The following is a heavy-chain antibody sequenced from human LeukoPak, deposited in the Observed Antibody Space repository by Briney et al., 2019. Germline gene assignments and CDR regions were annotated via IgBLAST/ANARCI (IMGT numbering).Heavy chain of an antibody. CDR3: ARAGYSRFVDDLDY. J-gene: IGHJ4*02. CDR1: GYTFTSYG. D-gene: IGHD1-26*01. CDR2: ISAYNGNT. Sequence: ASVKVSCKASGYTFTSYGIYWVRQAPGQGLEWMGWISAYNGNTKYTQKLQDRVTMTTDTSTSTAYMELKTLRSDDTAVYFCARAGYSRFVDDLDYWGQGTLATVSS. V-gene: IGHV1-18*01.